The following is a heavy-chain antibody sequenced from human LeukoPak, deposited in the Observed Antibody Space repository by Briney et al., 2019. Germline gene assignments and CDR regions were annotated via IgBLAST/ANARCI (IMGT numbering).Heavy chain of an antibody. Sequence: PGGSLRLSCAASGFTFSSYAMHWVRQAPGKGLEYVSAISSNGGSTYYANSVKGRFTISRDNSKNTLYLQMGSLRAEDMAVYYCARAGYSYGAYYYYYYMDVWGKGTTVTVSS. CDR1: GFTFSSYA. V-gene: IGHV3-64*01. CDR3: ARAGYSYGAYYYYYYMDV. D-gene: IGHD5-18*01. CDR2: ISSNGGST. J-gene: IGHJ6*03.